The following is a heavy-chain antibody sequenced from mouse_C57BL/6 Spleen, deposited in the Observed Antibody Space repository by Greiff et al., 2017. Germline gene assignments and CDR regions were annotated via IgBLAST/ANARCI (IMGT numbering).Heavy chain of an antibody. CDR1: GFTFTDYY. CDR3: ARLAYYSNYGVYFDY. V-gene: IGHV7-3*01. CDR2: IRNKANGYTT. D-gene: IGHD2-5*01. J-gene: IGHJ2*01. Sequence: EVMLVESGGGLVQPGGSLSLSCAASGFTFTDYYMSWVRQPPGKALEWLGFIRNKANGYTTEYSASVKGRFTISRDNSQSILYLQMNALRAEDSATYYCARLAYYSNYGVYFDYWGQGTTLTVSS.